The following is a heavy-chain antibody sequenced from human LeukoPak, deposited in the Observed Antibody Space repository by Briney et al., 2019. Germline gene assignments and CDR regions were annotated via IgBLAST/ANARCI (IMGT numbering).Heavy chain of an antibody. CDR3: ARVGYVAARQQDY. Sequence: TGGSLRLSCTASGFTFSSYSMNWVRQAPGKGLEWVSSISTSSSYIYYADSVKGRFTISRDNAKKSLYLQMNSLRAEDTAVYYCARVGYVAARQQDYWGQGTLVTVSS. CDR1: GFTFSSYS. J-gene: IGHJ4*02. D-gene: IGHD6-6*01. V-gene: IGHV3-21*01. CDR2: ISTSSSYI.